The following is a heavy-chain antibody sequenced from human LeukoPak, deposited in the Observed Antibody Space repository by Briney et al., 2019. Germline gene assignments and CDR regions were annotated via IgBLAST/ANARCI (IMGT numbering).Heavy chain of an antibody. Sequence: GASVKVSCKASGYTFTSYAISWVRQAPGQGLEWMGWISAYNGNTNYAQRLQGRVTMTTDTSTSTAYMELRSLRSDDTAIYYCTTGEAGFSRYEYWGQGTVVTVSS. V-gene: IGHV1-18*01. CDR3: TTGEAGFSRYEY. CDR1: GYTFTSYA. D-gene: IGHD6-19*01. CDR2: ISAYNGNT. J-gene: IGHJ4*02.